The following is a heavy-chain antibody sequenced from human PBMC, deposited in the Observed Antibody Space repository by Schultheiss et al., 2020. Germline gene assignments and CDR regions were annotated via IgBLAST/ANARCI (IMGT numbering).Heavy chain of an antibody. CDR3: ARVWFVWVSGWYSYYYYYYGMDV. Sequence: SETLSLTCTVSGGSISGDGYYWSWIRQHPGKGLEWIGNIYYSGSTYYNPSLESRVTISVDKSKNQFSLKLSSVTAADTAVYYCARVWFVWVSGWYSYYYYYYGMDVWGQGTTVTVSS. CDR1: GGSISGDGYY. V-gene: IGHV4-31*03. D-gene: IGHD6-19*01. J-gene: IGHJ6*02. CDR2: IYYSGST.